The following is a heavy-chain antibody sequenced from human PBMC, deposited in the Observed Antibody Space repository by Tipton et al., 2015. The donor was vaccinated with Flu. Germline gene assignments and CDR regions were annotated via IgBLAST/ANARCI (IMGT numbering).Heavy chain of an antibody. D-gene: IGHD3-3*01. J-gene: IGHJ3*02. CDR1: GGSISSYY. CDR3: ARAHSLYDFWSGYSHAFDI. Sequence: TLSLTCTVSGGSISSYYWSWIRQPPGKGLEWIGYIYCSGSTNYNPSLKSRVTISVDTSKNQFSLKLSSVTAADTAVYYCARAHSLYDFWSGYSHAFDIWGQGTMVTVSS. V-gene: IGHV4-59*01. CDR2: IYCSGST.